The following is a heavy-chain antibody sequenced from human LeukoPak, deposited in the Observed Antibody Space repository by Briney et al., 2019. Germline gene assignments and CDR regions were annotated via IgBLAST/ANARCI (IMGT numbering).Heavy chain of an antibody. D-gene: IGHD3-16*02. CDR3: TTGAGDYVRGSYRYLGH. CDR1: GFTFSNYA. CDR2: ISYDGSNK. J-gene: IGHJ4*02. V-gene: IGHV3-30*14. Sequence: GGSLRLSCEASGFTFSNYAMHWVRQAPGKGLEWVAAISYDGSNKYYADPVKGRFTVSRDNSKNTLYLQMNSLRAEDTAVYYCTTGAGDYVRGSYRYLGHWGQGSLVTVSS.